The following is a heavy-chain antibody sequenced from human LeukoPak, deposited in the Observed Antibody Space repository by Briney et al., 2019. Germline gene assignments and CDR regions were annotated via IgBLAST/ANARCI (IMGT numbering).Heavy chain of an antibody. CDR3: AKELYGAGHLEGAFYI. Sequence: GGSLRLSCAASGFSFSSHAMSWVRQAPGKGLEWVSSISNTGGSTFHADSVKGRFTISRDNSKNTLYLQMTSLRAEDTAIYYCAKELYGAGHLEGAFYIWGQGTTVTVSS. CDR2: ISNTGGST. J-gene: IGHJ3*02. CDR1: GFSFSSHA. D-gene: IGHD3-10*01. V-gene: IGHV3-23*01.